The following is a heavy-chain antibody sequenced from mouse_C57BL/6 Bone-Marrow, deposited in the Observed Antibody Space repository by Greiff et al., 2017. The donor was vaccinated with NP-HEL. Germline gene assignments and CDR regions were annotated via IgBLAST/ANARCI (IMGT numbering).Heavy chain of an antibody. J-gene: IGHJ1*03. CDR2: IHPNSGST. CDR1: GYTFTSYW. V-gene: IGHV1-64*01. Sequence: QVHVKQSGAELVKPGASVKLSCKASGYTFTSYWMHWVKQRPGQGLEWIGMIHPNSGSTNYNEKFKSKATLTVDKSSSTAYMQLSSLTSEDSAVYYCASCYYGNYVSWYFDVWGTGTTVTVSS. CDR3: ASCYYGNYVSWYFDV. D-gene: IGHD2-1*01.